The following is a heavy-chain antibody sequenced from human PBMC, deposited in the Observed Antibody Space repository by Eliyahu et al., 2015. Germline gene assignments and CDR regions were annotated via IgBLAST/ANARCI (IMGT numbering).Heavy chain of an antibody. CDR1: GAPISTGGSY. Sequence: QVQLQESGPGLVKPSETLSLPCPVSGAPISTGGSYWSWVRQHPGKGLEWSGYIYISGXTYXHPSLKSRLTISIDTSKNQFSLKLTSVTAADTAMYYCAKESGFGDYDSWGRGTLVTVSS. V-gene: IGHV4-31*03. J-gene: IGHJ5*01. D-gene: IGHD4-17*01. CDR2: IYISGXT. CDR3: AKESGFGDYDS.